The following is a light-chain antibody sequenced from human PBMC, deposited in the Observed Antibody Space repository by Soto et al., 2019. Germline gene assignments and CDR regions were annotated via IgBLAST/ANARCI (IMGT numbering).Light chain of an antibody. Sequence: EIVMTQSPATLSVSPGERATLSCRASQSVSNNLAWYQQKPGQAPRLLIYGASTRVTDTPARFSGSGSGTEFTLTISSLQSEDFAVYYCQQYDNWPLLFGGGTKVDIK. J-gene: IGKJ4*01. CDR3: QQYDNWPLL. V-gene: IGKV3-15*01. CDR2: GAS. CDR1: QSVSNN.